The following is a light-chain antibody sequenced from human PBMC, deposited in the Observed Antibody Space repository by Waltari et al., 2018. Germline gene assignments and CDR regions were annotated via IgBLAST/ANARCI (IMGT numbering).Light chain of an antibody. CDR2: RAS. CDR3: QQYNNWPQT. CDR1: QSVSSN. V-gene: IGKV3-15*01. J-gene: IGKJ2*01. Sequence: EIVMTQSPATLSVSPGERASLSCRASQSVSSNLAWYPQKPGQTPRPLIYRASARATGIPARFSGSGSGAEFTLTISSLQSEDFAVYYCQQYNNWPQTFGQGTKLEIK.